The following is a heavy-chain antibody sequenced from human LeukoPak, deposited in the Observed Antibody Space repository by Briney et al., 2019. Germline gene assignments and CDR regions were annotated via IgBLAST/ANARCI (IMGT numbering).Heavy chain of an antibody. CDR3: AKYPTTYVWGSYRYYFDY. CDR1: GFTFSTYW. J-gene: IGHJ4*02. V-gene: IGHV3-7*05. D-gene: IGHD3-16*02. Sequence: GGSLRLSCAASGFTFSTYWMSWVRQAPGKGLEWVANIKQYGSETYYVDSVRGRFTISRDDAKSSLFLQMNSLRAEDTAVYYCAKYPTTYVWGSYRYYFDYWGQGTLVTVSS. CDR2: IKQYGSET.